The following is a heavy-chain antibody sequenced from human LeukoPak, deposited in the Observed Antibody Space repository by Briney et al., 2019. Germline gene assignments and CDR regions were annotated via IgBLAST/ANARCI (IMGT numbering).Heavy chain of an antibody. D-gene: IGHD3-10*01. Sequence: GASVKVSCKASGYTFTSYAMHWVRQAPGQRLEWMGWINAGNGNTRYSQKFQGRVTITRDTSASTAYMELSSLRSEDTAVYYCARDSYGSGSYYPYWGQGTLVTVSS. CDR1: GYTFTSYA. CDR2: INAGNGNT. CDR3: ARDSYGSGSYYPY. V-gene: IGHV1-3*01. J-gene: IGHJ4*02.